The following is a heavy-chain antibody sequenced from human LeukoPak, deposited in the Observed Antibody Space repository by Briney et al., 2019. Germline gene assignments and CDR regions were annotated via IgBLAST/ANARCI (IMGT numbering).Heavy chain of an antibody. J-gene: IGHJ4*02. V-gene: IGHV4-39*07. CDR1: GGSISSSSYY. CDR3: ARPRGYSYGSYYFDY. D-gene: IGHD5-18*01. Sequence: PSQTLSLTCTISGGSISSSSYYWGWIRQPPGKGLEWIGEINHSGSTNYNPSLKSRVTISVDTSKNQFSLKLSSVTAADTAVYYCARPRGYSYGSYYFDYWGQGTLVTVSS. CDR2: INHSGST.